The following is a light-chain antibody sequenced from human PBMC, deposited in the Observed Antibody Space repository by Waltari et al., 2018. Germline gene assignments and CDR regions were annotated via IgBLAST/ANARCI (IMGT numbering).Light chain of an antibody. CDR1: TSNIGKNH. J-gene: IGLJ2*01. Sequence: QSVLTQPPSVSAAPGQEVTISCSGSTSNIGKNHVAWYQQLPETAPKLLIYYHHKRPSGIPDRFSRSKSDTSVTLGITGLQTGDEADYYCGTWDTSLSARVFGDGTKLTVL. CDR2: YHH. CDR3: GTWDTSLSARV. V-gene: IGLV1-51*01.